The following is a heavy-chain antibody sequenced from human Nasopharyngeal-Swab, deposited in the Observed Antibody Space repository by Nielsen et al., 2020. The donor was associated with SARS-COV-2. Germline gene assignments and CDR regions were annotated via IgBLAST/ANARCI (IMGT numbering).Heavy chain of an antibody. D-gene: IGHD6-13*01. CDR1: GFTFSSYN. J-gene: IGHJ4*02. CDR2: ISGSGGST. V-gene: IGHV3-23*01. Sequence: GGSLRLSCAASGFTFSSYNMNWVRQAPGKGLEWVSAISGSGGSTYYADSVKGRFTISRDNSKNTLYLQMNSLRVEDTAVYYCARDDIAAVDYYFDYWGQGTLVTVSS. CDR3: ARDDIAAVDYYFDY.